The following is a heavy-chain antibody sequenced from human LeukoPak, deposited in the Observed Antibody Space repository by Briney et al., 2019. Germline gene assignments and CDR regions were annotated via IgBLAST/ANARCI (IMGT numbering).Heavy chain of an antibody. V-gene: IGHV1-18*01. Sequence: ASVKVSCKASGYTFTSYGISWVRQAPGQGLEWMGWISAYNGNTNYAQKLQGRVTMTTDTSTSTAYMELRSLRSDDTAVYYCARGNSFSSGWSPSYYYYGMDVWGKGTTVTVSS. CDR3: ARGNSFSSGWSPSYYYYGMDV. CDR2: ISAYNGNT. J-gene: IGHJ6*04. CDR1: GYTFTSYG. D-gene: IGHD6-19*01.